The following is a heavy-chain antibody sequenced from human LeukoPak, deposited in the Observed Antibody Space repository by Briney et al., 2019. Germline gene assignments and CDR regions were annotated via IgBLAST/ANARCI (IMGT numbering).Heavy chain of an antibody. CDR1: GFTSNSYA. D-gene: IGHD6-19*01. Sequence: GGSLRLSCAASGFTSNSYAMHWVRQAPGKGLEWVAVISSDGSNNYYADSVKGRFTISRDNSKNTLYLQVNSLRAEDTAVYYCARDRYSSGWYGDFDCWGQGTLVTVSS. CDR2: ISSDGSNN. CDR3: ARDRYSSGWYGDFDC. J-gene: IGHJ4*02. V-gene: IGHV3-30-3*01.